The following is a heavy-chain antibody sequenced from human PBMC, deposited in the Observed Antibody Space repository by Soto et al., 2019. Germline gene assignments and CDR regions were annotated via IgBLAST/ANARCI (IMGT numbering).Heavy chain of an antibody. Sequence: QVQLVQSGAEVRKPGASVKVSCKASGYTFNSYGITWVRQAPGQGLEWMGWISAYKAHTNYAQKLQGRVTMTTDTSTSTAYMELRSLRSEDTAVYYCAREDLVLVPSALRYYGLDVWGQGTTVTVSS. CDR3: AREDLVLVPSALRYYGLDV. V-gene: IGHV1-18*01. CDR2: ISAYKAHT. CDR1: GYTFNSYG. J-gene: IGHJ6*02. D-gene: IGHD2-2*01.